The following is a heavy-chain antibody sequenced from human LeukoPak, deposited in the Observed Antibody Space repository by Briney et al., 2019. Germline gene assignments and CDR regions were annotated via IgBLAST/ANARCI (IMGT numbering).Heavy chain of an antibody. J-gene: IGHJ4*02. CDR2: IKQDGSEK. V-gene: IGHV3-7*01. D-gene: IGHD3-22*01. Sequence: PGGSLRLSCAASGFTFSSYWMSWVRQAPGKGLEWVANIKQDGSEKYYVDSVKGRFTISRDNAKNSLYLQMNSLRAEDTAVYYCGGSGYYRGGSFDYWGQGTLVTVSS. CDR3: GGSGYYRGGSFDY. CDR1: GFTFSSYW.